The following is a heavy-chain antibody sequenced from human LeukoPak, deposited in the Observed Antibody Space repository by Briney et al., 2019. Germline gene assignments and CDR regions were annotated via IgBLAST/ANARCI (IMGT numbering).Heavy chain of an antibody. CDR1: GFTFSSYS. J-gene: IGHJ4*02. CDR2: ISSSSSYI. D-gene: IGHD3-3*01. CDR3: ARDLSTSSYDFWSGLDY. V-gene: IGHV3-21*01. Sequence: GGSLRLSCATSGFTFSSYSMNWVRQAPGKGLEWVSSISSSSSYIYYADSVKGRFTISRDNAKNSLYLQMNSLRAEDTAVYYCARDLSTSSYDFWSGLDYWGQGTLVTVSS.